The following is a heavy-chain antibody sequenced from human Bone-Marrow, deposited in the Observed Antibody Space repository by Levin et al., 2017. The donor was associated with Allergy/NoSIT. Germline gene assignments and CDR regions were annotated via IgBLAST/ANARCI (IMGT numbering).Heavy chain of an antibody. CDR1: GDSVTRTSSY. CDR3: ARLNYTDSLNFHGMDV. V-gene: IGHV4-39*01. J-gene: IGHJ6*02. CDR2: IHYSGST. D-gene: IGHD4-17*01. Sequence: SETLSLTCSVSGDSVTRTSSYWGWIRQPPGKGLEWIGSIHYSGSTYYNPSLKSRVTVSVDTSKNQFSLRLTSVTAADTAVYYCARLNYTDSLNFHGMDVWGQGTTVIVSS.